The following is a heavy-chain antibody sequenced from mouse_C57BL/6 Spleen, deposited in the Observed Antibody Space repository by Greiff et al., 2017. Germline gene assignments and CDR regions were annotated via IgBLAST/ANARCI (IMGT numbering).Heavy chain of an antibody. Sequence: QVQLQQPGAELVMPGASVKLSCKASGYTFTSYWMHWVKQRPGQGLEWIGEIDPSDSYTNYNQKFKGKSTLTVDKSSSTAYMQLSSLTSEDSAVYYCARWETAQLYFDYGGQGTTLTVSS. J-gene: IGHJ2*01. D-gene: IGHD3-2*02. CDR2: IDPSDSYT. CDR3: ARWETAQLYFDY. V-gene: IGHV1-69*01. CDR1: GYTFTSYW.